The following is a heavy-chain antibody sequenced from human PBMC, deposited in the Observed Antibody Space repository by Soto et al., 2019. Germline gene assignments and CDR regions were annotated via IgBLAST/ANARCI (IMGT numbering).Heavy chain of an antibody. D-gene: IGHD3-3*01. V-gene: IGHV3-21*01. CDR1: GFTFSSYS. CDR3: ARDYVLRFLEWPYGMDV. Sequence: EVQLVESGGGLVKPGGSLRLSCAASGFTFSSYSMNWVRQAPGKGLEWVSSISSSSSYIYYADSVKGRFTISRANAKNSLYLQMNSLRAEDTAVYYCARDYVLRFLEWPYGMDVWGQGTTVTVSS. CDR2: ISSSSSYI. J-gene: IGHJ6*02.